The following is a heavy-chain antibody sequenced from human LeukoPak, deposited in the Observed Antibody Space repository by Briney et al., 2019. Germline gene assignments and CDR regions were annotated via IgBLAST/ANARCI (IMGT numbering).Heavy chain of an antibody. CDR2: IYYSGST. D-gene: IGHD5-18*01. J-gene: IGHJ4*02. V-gene: IGHV4-31*03. Sequence: SQTLSLTCTVSGGSISSGGYYWSWIRQHPGKGLEWIGYIYYSGSTNYNPSLKSRVSISVDTSKNQFSLRLNSVTAADTAVYYCARKRIYSYGRHTGVAVTESFDSWGQGTLVTVSS. CDR1: GGSISSGGYY. CDR3: ARKRIYSYGRHTGVAVTESFDS.